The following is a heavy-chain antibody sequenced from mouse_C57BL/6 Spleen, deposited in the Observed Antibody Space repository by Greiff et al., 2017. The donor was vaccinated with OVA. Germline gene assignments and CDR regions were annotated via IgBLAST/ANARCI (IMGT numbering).Heavy chain of an antibody. V-gene: IGHV1-82*01. J-gene: IGHJ2*01. CDR3: GITTVVAPLDY. Sequence: LEESGPELVKPGASVKISCKASGYAFSSSWMNWVKQRPGKGLEWIGRIYPGDGDTNYNGKFKGKATLTADKSSSTAYMQLSSLTSEDSAVYFCGITTVVAPLDYWGQGTTLTVSS. CDR1: GYAFSSSW. D-gene: IGHD1-1*01. CDR2: IYPGDGDT.